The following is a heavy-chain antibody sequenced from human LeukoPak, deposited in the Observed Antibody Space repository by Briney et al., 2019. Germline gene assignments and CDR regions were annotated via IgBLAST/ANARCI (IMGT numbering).Heavy chain of an antibody. J-gene: IGHJ4*02. V-gene: IGHV1-2*02. Sequence: ASVKVSCKASGYTFTGYYMHWVRQAPGQGLEWMGWINPNSGGTNYAQEFQGRVTMTRDTSISTAYMELSRLRSDDTAVYYCARYSGGQWLDLDYWGQGTLVTVSS. CDR2: INPNSGGT. CDR1: GYTFTGYY. CDR3: ARYSGGQWLDLDY. D-gene: IGHD6-19*01.